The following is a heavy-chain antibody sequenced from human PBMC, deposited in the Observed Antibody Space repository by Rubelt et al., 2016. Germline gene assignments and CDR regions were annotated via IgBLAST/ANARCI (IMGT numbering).Heavy chain of an antibody. J-gene: IGHJ4*02. CDR1: GFTFNNYW. CDR2: IKQDGREK. V-gene: IGHV3-7*01. Sequence: EVQLVESGGDLVQPGGSLRLSCAASGFTFNNYWMSWVRQAPGKGLEWVANIKQDGREKYYVDSVEGRFTISRDNAANSVYLQMNSLRAEDTAVYYCARLYRGPDYWGQGTLVTVSS. D-gene: IGHD5-12*01. CDR3: ARLYRGPDY.